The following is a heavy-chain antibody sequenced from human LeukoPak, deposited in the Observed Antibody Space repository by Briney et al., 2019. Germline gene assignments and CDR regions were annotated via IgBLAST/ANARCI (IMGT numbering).Heavy chain of an antibody. D-gene: IGHD2-8*01. CDR1: GFTFSSYA. CDR3: AKDTSIGKYCTNGVCSPFDY. J-gene: IGHJ4*02. CDR2: ISDSGDYT. Sequence: GGSLKLSCAVSGFTFSSYAMSWVRQAPGQGREWVSVISDSGDYTSYADSVRGRFTISRDNSRNTLYLQMISLRPEDTAVYYCAKDTSIGKYCTNGVCSPFDYWGQGTLVTVSS. V-gene: IGHV3-23*01.